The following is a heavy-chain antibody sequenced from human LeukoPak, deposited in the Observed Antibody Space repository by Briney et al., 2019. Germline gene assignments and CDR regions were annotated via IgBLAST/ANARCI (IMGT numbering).Heavy chain of an antibody. D-gene: IGHD6-6*01. V-gene: IGHV4-59*01. J-gene: IGHJ3*02. Sequence: SETLSLTCAVYGDSFSDYYWSWIRQPPGKGLEWIGYIYYSGSTNYNPSLKSRVTISVDRSKNQFSLKLSSVTAADTAVYYCSQYSSSSGDAFDIWGQGTMVTVSS. CDR1: GDSFSDYY. CDR2: IYYSGST. CDR3: SQYSSSSGDAFDI.